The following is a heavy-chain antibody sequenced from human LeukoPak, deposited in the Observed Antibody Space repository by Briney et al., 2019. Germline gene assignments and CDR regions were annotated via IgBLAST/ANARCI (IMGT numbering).Heavy chain of an antibody. CDR2: IYYSGST. J-gene: IGHJ4*02. CDR3: ARGVPWFGEYYFDY. Sequence: PSETLSLTCTVSGGSISSYYWSWIRQPPGKGLEWIGYIYYSGSTNYNPSLKSRVTISVDTSKNQFSLKLSSVTAADTAVYYCARGVPWFGEYYFDYWGQGTLVTVSS. V-gene: IGHV4-59*13. D-gene: IGHD3-10*01. CDR1: GGSISSYY.